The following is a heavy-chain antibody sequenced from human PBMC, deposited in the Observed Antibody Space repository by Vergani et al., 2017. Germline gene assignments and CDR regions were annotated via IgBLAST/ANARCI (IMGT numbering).Heavy chain of an antibody. J-gene: IGHJ4*02. V-gene: IGHV4-38-2*01. Sequence: QVQLQESGPGLVKPSETLSLTCGVSGYSISSGYYWGWIRQPPGKGLEWIGNIYHSGNTYYNPSLKSRVTISVDTSKNQFSLKLSSVTAADTAVYYCASWGSRYYYDSSGYQDYWGQGTLVTVSS. CDR3: ASWGSRYYYDSSGYQDY. CDR2: IYHSGNT. CDR1: GYSISSGYY. D-gene: IGHD3-22*01.